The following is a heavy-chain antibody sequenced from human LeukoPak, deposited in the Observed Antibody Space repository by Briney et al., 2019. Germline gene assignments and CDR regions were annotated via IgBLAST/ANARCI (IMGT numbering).Heavy chain of an antibody. Sequence: SETLSLTCSVSGGSISTGSYYWDWIRQPPGKGLEWIGSMRYSGTTYYKPSLKSRVTIPVDTSKNQFSLKLSSLTAADTALYYCARHKARVDWFDPWGQGTLVTVSS. CDR3: ARHKARVDWFDP. CDR2: MRYSGTT. D-gene: IGHD2-15*01. J-gene: IGHJ5*02. CDR1: GGSISTGSYY. V-gene: IGHV4-39*01.